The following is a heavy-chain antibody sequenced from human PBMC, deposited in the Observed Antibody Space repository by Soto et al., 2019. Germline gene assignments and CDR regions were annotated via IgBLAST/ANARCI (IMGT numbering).Heavy chain of an antibody. D-gene: IGHD5-18*01. Sequence: SETLSLTCSVSGTSVSNYYWSWIRQPAGKGLEHIGRIYTSGSTSYNPSLKSRVTMSMDTSQTQIYLNLTSVTAADTAVYYCARGGIQLSYAFDYWGQGVLVTVSS. CDR1: GTSVSNYY. CDR2: IYTSGST. CDR3: ARGGIQLSYAFDY. J-gene: IGHJ4*02. V-gene: IGHV4-4*07.